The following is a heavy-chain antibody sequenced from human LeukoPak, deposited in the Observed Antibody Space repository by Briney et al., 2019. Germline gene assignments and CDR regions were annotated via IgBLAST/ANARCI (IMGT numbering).Heavy chain of an antibody. V-gene: IGHV1-46*01. CDR3: ARDNARDSSGKGGFDY. Sequence: ASVKVSCKASGYTFTSYYMHWVRQAPGQGLEWMGIINPSGGSTSYAQKFQGRVTMTRDTSTSTVYMELSSLRSDDTAVYYCARDNARDSSGKGGFDYWGQGTLVTVSS. D-gene: IGHD3-22*01. J-gene: IGHJ4*02. CDR2: INPSGGST. CDR1: GYTFTSYY.